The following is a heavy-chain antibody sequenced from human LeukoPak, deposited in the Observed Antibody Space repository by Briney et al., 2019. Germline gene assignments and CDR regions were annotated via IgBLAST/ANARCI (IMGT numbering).Heavy chain of an antibody. D-gene: IGHD6-13*01. J-gene: IGHJ3*02. CDR3: ARDSSSWYRADAFDI. V-gene: IGHV4-59*01. CDR2: IYYSGST. Sequence: SETLSLTCTVSGGSISSFYWSWIRQPPGKGLEWIGYIYYSGSTNYNPSLKSRVTISVDTSKNHFSLKLSSVTAADTAVYYCARDSSSWYRADAFDIWGQGTMVTVSS. CDR1: GGSISSFY.